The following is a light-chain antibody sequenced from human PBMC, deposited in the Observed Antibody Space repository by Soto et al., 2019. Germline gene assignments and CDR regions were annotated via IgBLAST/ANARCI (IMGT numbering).Light chain of an antibody. V-gene: IGKV3-15*01. CDR2: GAF. J-gene: IGKJ1*01. CDR3: QQYNDRPLT. Sequence: EILMTQSPVTLSVSPGERATLSCRAIQSVSSNLAWYQQKPGQAPSLLIYGAFTRATGIPARFSGTGSGTEFTLTISSLQSEDFALYYCQQYNDRPLTFGQGTKVDIK. CDR1: QSVSSN.